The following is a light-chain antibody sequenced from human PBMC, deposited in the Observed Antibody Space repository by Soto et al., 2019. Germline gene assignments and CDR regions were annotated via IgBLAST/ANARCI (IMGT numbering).Light chain of an antibody. V-gene: IGKV1-5*03. Sequence: DIQMTQSPSTLSASVGDTVTITCRASESISSWLAWYQEKPGKAPKLLIYKASSLESGVPSRFSGSGSGTEFTLTISSLQPDDFAVYYCQQRNDWQVTFGQGTRLEIK. J-gene: IGKJ5*01. CDR1: ESISSW. CDR2: KAS. CDR3: QQRNDWQVT.